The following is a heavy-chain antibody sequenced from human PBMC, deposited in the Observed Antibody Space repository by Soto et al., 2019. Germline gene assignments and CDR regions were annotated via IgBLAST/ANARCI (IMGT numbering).Heavy chain of an antibody. CDR2: INWSGGMI. J-gene: IGHJ6*02. CDR3: ARDRIGRFYAIDV. V-gene: IGHV3-9*01. CDR1: GFKFDDYA. Sequence: EVQLVESGGAMVHPGGSLRLSCVASGFKFDDYAIHWVRQVAGKGLEWVSAINWSGGMIAYADSVKGRSTISRDKATNYVSLQINSLRPEDAALYYFARDRIGRFYAIDVWGQGTTVTVSS. D-gene: IGHD2-15*01.